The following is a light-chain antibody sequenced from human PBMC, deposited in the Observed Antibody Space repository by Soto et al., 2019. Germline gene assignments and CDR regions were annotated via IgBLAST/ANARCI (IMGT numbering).Light chain of an antibody. CDR3: FCLRGGDCPV. CDR1: SRDVGGYNY. CDR2: GVT. V-gene: IGLV2-14*01. J-gene: IGLJ1*01. Sequence: QSALTQPASVSGSPGQSITISCTGTSRDVGGYNYVSWYQQYPGKAPKLMIYGVTNRPSGVSNRFSGSKTGNTASLTISGLQAEDEDYYYCFCLRGGDCPVFGTGTQLTVL.